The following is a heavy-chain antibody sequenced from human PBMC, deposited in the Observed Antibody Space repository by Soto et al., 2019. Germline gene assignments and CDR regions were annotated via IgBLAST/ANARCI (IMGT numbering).Heavy chain of an antibody. CDR2: ISGSGGST. CDR1: GFTFSSYA. Sequence: GGSLRLSCAASGFTFSSYAMSWVRQAPGKGLEWVSAISGSGGSTYYADSVKGRFTIPRDNSKNTLYLQMNSLRAEDTAVYYCARARGSYGSNYYYGMDVWGQGTTVTVSS. V-gene: IGHV3-23*01. D-gene: IGHD5-18*01. J-gene: IGHJ6*02. CDR3: ARARGSYGSNYYYGMDV.